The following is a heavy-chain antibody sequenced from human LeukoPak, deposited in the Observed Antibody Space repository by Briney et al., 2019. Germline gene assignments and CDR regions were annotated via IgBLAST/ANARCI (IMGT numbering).Heavy chain of an antibody. CDR1: GYPFAKYW. J-gene: IGHJ4*02. CDR2: IYPDDSDT. Sequence: GASLKISCQTSGYPFAKYWIGWVRQMPGKGLEWMGIIYPDDSDTRYGPSFQGQVTISVDKSINTAYLQWSRLKASDSAIYYCARRFGERLYSNNDAFDSWGQGTLVTVSS. CDR3: ARRFGERLYSNNDAFDS. V-gene: IGHV5-51*01. D-gene: IGHD4-11*01.